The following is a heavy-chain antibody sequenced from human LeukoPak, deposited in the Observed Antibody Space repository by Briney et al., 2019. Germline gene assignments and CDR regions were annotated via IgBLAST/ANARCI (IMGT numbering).Heavy chain of an antibody. CDR3: ARVVVRGVYHYFDY. J-gene: IGHJ4*02. CDR1: GGSFSGYY. CDR2: INHSGST. D-gene: IGHD3-10*01. Sequence: PSETLSLTCAVYGGSFSGYYWSWIRQPPGKGLEWIGEINHSGSTNYNPSLKSRVTISVDTSKNQFSLKLSSVTAADTAVYYCARVVVRGVYHYFDYWGQGTLVTVSS. V-gene: IGHV4-34*01.